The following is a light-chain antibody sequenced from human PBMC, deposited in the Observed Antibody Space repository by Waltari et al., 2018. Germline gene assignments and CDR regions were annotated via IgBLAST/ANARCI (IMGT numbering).Light chain of an antibody. V-gene: IGLV3-19*01. CDR1: SLRTES. CDR2: GKT. Sequence: SSELTQDPAVSVALGQTVRITCQGDSLRTESAAWYQQKPGQAPVLVIYGKTNRPSGIPDRFSGSRSGNTASLTITGSQAEDEADYYCNSRDSRGYYVVFGGGTKLTVL. J-gene: IGLJ2*01. CDR3: NSRDSRGYYVV.